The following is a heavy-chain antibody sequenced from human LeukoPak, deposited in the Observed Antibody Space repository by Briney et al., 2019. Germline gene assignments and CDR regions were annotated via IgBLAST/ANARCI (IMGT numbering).Heavy chain of an antibody. J-gene: IGHJ6*02. D-gene: IGHD3-16*01. CDR1: GFTFSSYW. Sequence: GGSLRLSCAASGFTFSSYWMNWARQAPGKVLEWVASINHNGNVNYYVDSVKGRFTIPRDNAKNSLYLQMSNLRAEDTAVYFCARGGGLDVWGQGATVTVSS. CDR3: ARGGGLDV. V-gene: IGHV3-7*03. CDR2: INHNGNVN.